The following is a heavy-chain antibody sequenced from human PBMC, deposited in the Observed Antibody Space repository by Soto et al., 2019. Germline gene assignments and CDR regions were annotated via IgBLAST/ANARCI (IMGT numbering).Heavy chain of an antibody. Sequence: PGGSLRLSCAASGFTFSSYSMNWVRQAPGKGLEWVSYISSSSSTIYYADYVKGRFTISRDNAKNSLYLQMNSLRDEDTAVYYCARDSGWELLSYYYYGMDVWGQGTTVTVSS. J-gene: IGHJ6*02. V-gene: IGHV3-48*02. CDR3: ARDSGWELLSYYYYGMDV. D-gene: IGHD1-26*01. CDR1: GFTFSSYS. CDR2: ISSSSSTI.